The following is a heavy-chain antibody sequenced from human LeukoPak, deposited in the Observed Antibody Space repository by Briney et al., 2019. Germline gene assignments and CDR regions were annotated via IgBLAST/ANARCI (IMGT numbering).Heavy chain of an antibody. CDR2: ISGSGGST. D-gene: IGHD2-15*01. CDR3: AKGPDIVANYYMDV. V-gene: IGHV3-23*01. J-gene: IGHJ6*03. Sequence: GGSLRLSRAGSGFTFSSYAMNWVRQAPGKGLEWVSAISGSGGSTYYADPVKGRFTISRDNSKDTLYLQMNSLRAEDTAVYYCAKGPDIVANYYMDVWGKGTTVTVSS. CDR1: GFTFSSYA.